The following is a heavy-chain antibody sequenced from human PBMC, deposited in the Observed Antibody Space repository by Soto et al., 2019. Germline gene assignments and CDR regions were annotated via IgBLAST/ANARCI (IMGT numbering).Heavy chain of an antibody. CDR2: IFWDDDK. J-gene: IGHJ5*02. CDR3: AHRRDATVRVPAAISAWFDP. CDR1: GFSLSTSGEG. Sequence: ASGPTLVNPTQTLMLTCTFSGFSLSTSGEGVGWIRQPPGKALEWLALIFWDDDKRYNSSLRSRLTITKATSKNQVVLTLTNMDPVDTATYYCAHRRDATVRVPAAISAWFDPWGQGTQVTVSS. D-gene: IGHD2-2*01. V-gene: IGHV2-5*02.